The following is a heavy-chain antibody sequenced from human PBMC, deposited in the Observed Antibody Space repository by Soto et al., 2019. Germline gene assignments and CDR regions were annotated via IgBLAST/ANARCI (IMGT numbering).Heavy chain of an antibody. D-gene: IGHD4-17*01. CDR3: ARGGGDYGDWGGGIYYYYGMDV. J-gene: IGHJ6*02. CDR1: GGSFSGYY. Sequence: SETLSLTCAVYGGSFSGYYWSWIRQPPGKGLEWIGEINHSGSTNYNPSLKSRVTISVDTSKNQFSLKLSSVTAADTAVYYCARGGGDYGDWGGGIYYYYGMDVWGQGTTVTV. V-gene: IGHV4-34*01. CDR2: INHSGST.